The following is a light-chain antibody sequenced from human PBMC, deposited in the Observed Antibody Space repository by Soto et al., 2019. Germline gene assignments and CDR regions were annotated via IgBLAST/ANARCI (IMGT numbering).Light chain of an antibody. CDR2: KAS. CDR3: QQYNSYSWT. V-gene: IGKV1-5*03. Sequence: DIQMTQSPSTLSASVGDRVTITCRASQSIRSWLAWYQQKPGRAPKLLIYKASSLESGVPSRFSGSGSGTDFTLTISILQPDDFATYYCQQYNSYSWTFGQGTKVEI. J-gene: IGKJ1*01. CDR1: QSIRSW.